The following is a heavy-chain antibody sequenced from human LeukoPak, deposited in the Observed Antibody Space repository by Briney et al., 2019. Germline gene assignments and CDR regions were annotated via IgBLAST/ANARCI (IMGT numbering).Heavy chain of an antibody. CDR1: GGAITNYY. Sequence: SETLSLTCGVSGGAITNYYWNWIRQPPGKGLEWIGYIYESENTNYNPSLKSRVTILVDTSKNQFSLKLNSVTAADTAVYYCARGQNILRRYWYFDLWGRGTLVTVSS. CDR2: IYESENT. CDR3: ARGQNILRRYWYFDL. J-gene: IGHJ2*01. D-gene: IGHD2/OR15-2a*01. V-gene: IGHV4-59*08.